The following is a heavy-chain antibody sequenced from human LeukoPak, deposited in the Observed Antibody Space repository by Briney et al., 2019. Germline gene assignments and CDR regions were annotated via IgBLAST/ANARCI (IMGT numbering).Heavy chain of an antibody. V-gene: IGHV3-21*01. CDR3: ARRRMAAAGARNWFDP. Sequence: GGSLRLSCAASGFTFSSYSMTWVRQAPGKGLEWVSSISSSSSYIYYADSVKGRFTISRDNAKNSLYLQMNSLRAEDTAVYYCARRRMAAAGARNWFDPWGQGTLVTVSS. J-gene: IGHJ5*02. CDR2: ISSSSSYI. CDR1: GFTFSSYS. D-gene: IGHD6-13*01.